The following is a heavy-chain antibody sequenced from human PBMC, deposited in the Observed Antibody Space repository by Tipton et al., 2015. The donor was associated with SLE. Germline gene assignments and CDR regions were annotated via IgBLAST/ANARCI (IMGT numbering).Heavy chain of an antibody. CDR1: GGSFSGYY. Sequence: TLSLTCAVYGGSFSGYYWSWIRQPPGKGLEWIGEINHSGSTNYNPSLKSRVTISINTSKNQFSLNLSSVTAADTAVYYCARDLSILWKGAFDIWGQGTMVTVSS. J-gene: IGHJ3*02. CDR2: INHSGST. D-gene: IGHD2-21*01. CDR3: ARDLSILWKGAFDI. V-gene: IGHV4-34*01.